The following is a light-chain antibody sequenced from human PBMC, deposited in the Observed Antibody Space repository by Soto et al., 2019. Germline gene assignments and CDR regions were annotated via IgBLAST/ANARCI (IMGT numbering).Light chain of an antibody. J-gene: IGKJ5*01. CDR2: DAS. CDR3: QQYDDLPIT. Sequence: DIQMTQSSWSLSPSLRHSLTMTCRASQGISNYLAWYQQKPGKVPKLLIYDASSLESGVPSRFSGSGSGTDFTLTISSLQPEDIATYFCQQYDDLPITFGQGTRLEI. CDR1: QGISNY. V-gene: IGKV1-27*01.